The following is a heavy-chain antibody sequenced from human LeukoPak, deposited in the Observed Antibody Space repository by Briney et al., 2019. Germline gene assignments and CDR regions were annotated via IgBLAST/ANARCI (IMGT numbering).Heavy chain of an antibody. CDR1: GFTFSSYA. Sequence: GGSLRLSCAASGFTFSSYAMSWVRQAPGKGLEWVSAISGSGGSTYYADSVKGRFTISRDNSKNTLYLQMNSLRAEDTAVYYCAKEHVWESYRPRTAFEVWGQGTVVTVSS. J-gene: IGHJ3*01. CDR2: ISGSGGST. V-gene: IGHV3-23*01. D-gene: IGHD3-16*02. CDR3: AKEHVWESYRPRTAFEV.